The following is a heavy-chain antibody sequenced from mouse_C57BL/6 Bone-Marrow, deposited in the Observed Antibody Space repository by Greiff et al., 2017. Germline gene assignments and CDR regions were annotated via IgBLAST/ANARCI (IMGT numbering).Heavy chain of an antibody. CDR3: SRGYDYDYAMDY. V-gene: IGHV1-39*01. CDR2: ITPNYGTT. D-gene: IGHD2-4*01. CDR1: GYSFTDYN. J-gene: IGHJ4*01. Sequence: VQLQQSGPELVKPGASVKISCKASGYSFTDYNMNWVKQSNGKSLEWIGVITPNYGTTSYNQKFKGKATLTVDQSSRTAYMQLNSLTSEDSAVYYCSRGYDYDYAMDYWGQGTSVTVSS.